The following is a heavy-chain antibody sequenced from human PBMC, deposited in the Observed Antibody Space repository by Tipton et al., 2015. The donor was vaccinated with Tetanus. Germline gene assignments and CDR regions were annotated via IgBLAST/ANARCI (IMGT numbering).Heavy chain of an antibody. CDR3: ARAHCSDGVCNFDF. CDR1: GYIFTNYW. CDR2: IYPGDSDT. Sequence: VQLVQSGGEVKKPGESLKISCKGSGYIFTNYWIGWVRQKPGKGLEWMGIIYPGDSDTRYSPPFQGQVTISVDKSINTAYLQWSSLKASDTSMFYRARAHCSDGVCNFDFWGQGALVTVAS. V-gene: IGHV5-51*01. J-gene: IGHJ4*02. D-gene: IGHD2-15*01.